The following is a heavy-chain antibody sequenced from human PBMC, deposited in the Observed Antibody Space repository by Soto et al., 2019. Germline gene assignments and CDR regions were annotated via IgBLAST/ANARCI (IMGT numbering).Heavy chain of an antibody. CDR1: GFTFSSYG. CDR3: AKDQGYYDFWSGYYL. CDR2: ISYDGSNK. Sequence: GGSLRLSCAASGFTFSSYGMHWVRQAPGKGLEWVAVISYDGSNKYYADSVKGRFTISRDNSKNTLYLQMNSLRAEDTAVYYCAKDQGYYDFWSGYYLWGQGTLVTV. D-gene: IGHD3-3*01. V-gene: IGHV3-30*18. J-gene: IGHJ5*02.